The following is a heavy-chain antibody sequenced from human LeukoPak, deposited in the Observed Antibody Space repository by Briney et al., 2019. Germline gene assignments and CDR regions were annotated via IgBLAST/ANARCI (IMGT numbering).Heavy chain of an antibody. V-gene: IGHV3-74*01. CDR3: ARARFVAVPFDY. CDR2: INSDGSST. J-gene: IGHJ4*02. CDR1: GFTFSRYW. Sequence: GGSLRLSCAASGFTFSRYWMHWVRQAPGKGLVWVSRINSDGSSTNYADSVKGRFTISRDNAKNSLYLQMNSLRAEDTAVYYCARARFVAVPFDYWGQGTLVTVSS. D-gene: IGHD6-19*01.